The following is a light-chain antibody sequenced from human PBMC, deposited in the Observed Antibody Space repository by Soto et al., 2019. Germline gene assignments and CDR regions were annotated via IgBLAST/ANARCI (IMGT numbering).Light chain of an antibody. Sequence: EIVLTQSPGTLSLSPGERATLSCRASQSVTNNYLAWYQQKPGQAPRLLIYGASSRATGIPDRFSGSGSGTDFTLTISRLEPEDLAVYYCQQYGSSPRLTFGGGTKVEIK. CDR1: QSVTNNY. CDR2: GAS. J-gene: IGKJ4*01. V-gene: IGKV3-20*01. CDR3: QQYGSSPRLT.